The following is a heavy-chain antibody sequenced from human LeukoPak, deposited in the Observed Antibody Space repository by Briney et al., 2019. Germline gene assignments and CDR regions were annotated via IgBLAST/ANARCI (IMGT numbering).Heavy chain of an antibody. J-gene: IGHJ4*02. D-gene: IGHD5-18*01. Sequence: ASVKVSCKASGGTFSSYAISWVRQAPGQGLEWMGGIFAIFGTANYAQKFQGRVTITADKSTTTAYMELSSLRSEDTAVYFCARGRGYSTSSPSDYWGQGTLVTVSS. CDR2: IFAIFGTA. CDR3: ARGRGYSTSSPSDY. V-gene: IGHV1-69*06. CDR1: GGTFSSYA.